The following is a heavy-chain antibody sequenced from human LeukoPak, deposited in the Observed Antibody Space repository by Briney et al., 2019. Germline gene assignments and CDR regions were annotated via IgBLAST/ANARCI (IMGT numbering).Heavy chain of an antibody. V-gene: IGHV4-4*07. CDR2: IYTSGNT. CDR1: GDSISSYY. Sequence: SETLSLNCNVSGDSISSYYWSLFRQPAGKGLEWIGRIYTSGNTNYNPSLKSRVTMSVDTSKNQFSLKLSSVTAADTAVYYCAKGSGQNWGQGTLVTVSS. CDR3: AKGSGQN. J-gene: IGHJ4*02.